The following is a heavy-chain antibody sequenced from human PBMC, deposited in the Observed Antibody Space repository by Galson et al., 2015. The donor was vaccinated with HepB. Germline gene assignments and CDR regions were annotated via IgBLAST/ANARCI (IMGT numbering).Heavy chain of an antibody. Sequence: SLRLSCAASGFTFSDYFMSWIRQAPGKGLEWVSYISKSSSYTNYTDSVKGRFTISRDNAKNSLYLQMNSLRAEDTAVYYCAHGRSSYDYLGQGTLVTVSS. J-gene: IGHJ4*02. V-gene: IGHV3-11*06. CDR1: GFTFSDYF. CDR3: AHGRSSYDY. D-gene: IGHD6-13*01. CDR2: ISKSSSYT.